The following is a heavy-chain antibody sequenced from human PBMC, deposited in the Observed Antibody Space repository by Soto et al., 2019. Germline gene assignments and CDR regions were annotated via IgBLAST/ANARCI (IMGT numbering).Heavy chain of an antibody. Sequence: QVQVVESGGGVVQPGRSLRLSCAVSGFTFSNYGMHWVRQAPGKGLEWVALISYDVNNKYYADSVKGRFTISRDNSKNTLFLKMNGLRAEDTAVYYCSKGGSKAGMDVWGQGTTVTVSS. CDR3: SKGGSKAGMDV. V-gene: IGHV3-30*18. CDR1: GFTFSNYG. D-gene: IGHD1-26*01. J-gene: IGHJ6*02. CDR2: ISYDVNNK.